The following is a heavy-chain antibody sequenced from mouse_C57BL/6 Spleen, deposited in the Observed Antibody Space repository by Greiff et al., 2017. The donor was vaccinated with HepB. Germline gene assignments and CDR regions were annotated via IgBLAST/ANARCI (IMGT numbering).Heavy chain of an antibody. Sequence: LQESGPELVKPGASVKISCKASGYSFTDYNMNWVKQSNGKSLEWIGVINPNYGTTSYNQKFKGKATLTVDQSSSTAYMQLNSLTSEDSAVYYCARGGTTVVATNYFDYWGQGTTLTVSS. CDR1: GYSFTDYN. D-gene: IGHD1-1*01. CDR2: INPNYGTT. CDR3: ARGGTTVVATNYFDY. J-gene: IGHJ2*01. V-gene: IGHV1-39*01.